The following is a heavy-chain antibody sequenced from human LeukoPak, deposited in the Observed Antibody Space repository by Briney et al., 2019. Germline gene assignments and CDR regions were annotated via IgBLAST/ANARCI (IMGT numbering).Heavy chain of an antibody. CDR2: IYYSGST. CDR1: GGSINTYY. J-gene: IGHJ4*02. D-gene: IGHD3-22*01. V-gene: IGHV4-59*01. Sequence: SETLSLTCTVSGGSINTYYWSWIRQPPGKGLEWIGYIYYSGSTNYNPSLKSRVTISIDTSKNQFSLKLSSVTAADTAVYYCARTAYDSSGSFFDYWGQGTLVTVSS. CDR3: ARTAYDSSGSFFDY.